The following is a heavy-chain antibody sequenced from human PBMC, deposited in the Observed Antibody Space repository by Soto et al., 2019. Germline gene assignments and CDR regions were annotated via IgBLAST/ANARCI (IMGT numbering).Heavy chain of an antibody. D-gene: IGHD3-22*01. CDR3: ARHDSSGYYYFIDY. CDR1: GGSISSGNYY. V-gene: IGHV4-39*01. CDR2: IHYSGNT. J-gene: IGHJ4*02. Sequence: SETLSLTCSVSGGSISSGNYYWVWIRQPPGKGLEWIGSIHYSGNTYYNPSLKSRVTISVDTSNNQFSLKLSSVTAADTAVYYCARHDSSGYYYFIDYWGQGTLVTVSS.